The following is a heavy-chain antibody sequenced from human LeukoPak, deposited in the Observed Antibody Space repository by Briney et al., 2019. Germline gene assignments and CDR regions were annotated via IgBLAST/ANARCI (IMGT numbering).Heavy chain of an antibody. D-gene: IGHD1-14*01. J-gene: IGHJ4*02. CDR2: IWYDGGNK. Sequence: GKALRLSCAASGFLFSSYGIHWARQAPGKGLEWVAAIWYDGGNKYYADSVRGRFTISRDNSKNTVYLQMNSLRVEDTAIYYCVRNQGAGISYFDFWGQGTQVTVSS. V-gene: IGHV3-33*01. CDR1: GFLFSSYG. CDR3: VRNQGAGISYFDF.